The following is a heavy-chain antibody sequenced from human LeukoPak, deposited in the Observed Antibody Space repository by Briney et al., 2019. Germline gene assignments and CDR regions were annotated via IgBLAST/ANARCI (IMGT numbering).Heavy chain of an antibody. V-gene: IGHV3-33*01. CDR1: GFTFSTYG. J-gene: IGHJ4*02. Sequence: GGSLRLSCAASGFTFSTYGMHWVRQTPGKGLEWVAVIWYDGSDKYYADSVKGRFTISRDNSKNTLYLQMNSLRAEDTAVYYCARDRNVDYFDYWGQGTLVTVAS. CDR2: IWYDGSDK. D-gene: IGHD1-1*01. CDR3: ARDRNVDYFDY.